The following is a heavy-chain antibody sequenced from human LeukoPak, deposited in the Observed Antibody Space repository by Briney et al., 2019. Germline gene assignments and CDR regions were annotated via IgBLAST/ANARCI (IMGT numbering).Heavy chain of an antibody. J-gene: IGHJ4*02. CDR2: INPNSGGT. CDR3: ARAPGMGDY. CDR1: GYTFTAYY. V-gene: IGHV1-2*02. D-gene: IGHD6-13*01. Sequence: ASVKVSCKASGYTFTAYYIHWVRQAPGQGLEWMGWINPNSGGTNYPQKFQGRVTMTRDTSMNTAYMELNRLGSDDTAVYYCARAPGMGDYWGQGTLVTVSS.